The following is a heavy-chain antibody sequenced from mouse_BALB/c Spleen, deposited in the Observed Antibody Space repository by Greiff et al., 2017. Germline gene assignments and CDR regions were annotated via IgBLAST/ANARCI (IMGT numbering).Heavy chain of an antibody. CDR3: ARKYGNYNYAMDY. Sequence: VQLKESGPSLVKPSQTLSLTCSVTGDSITSGYWNWIRKFPGNKLEYMGYISYSGSTYYNPSLKSRISITRDTSKNQYYLQLNSVTTEDTATYYCARKYGNYNYAMDYWGQGTSVTVSS. J-gene: IGHJ4*01. V-gene: IGHV3-8*02. CDR1: GDSITSGY. D-gene: IGHD2-10*02. CDR2: ISYSGST.